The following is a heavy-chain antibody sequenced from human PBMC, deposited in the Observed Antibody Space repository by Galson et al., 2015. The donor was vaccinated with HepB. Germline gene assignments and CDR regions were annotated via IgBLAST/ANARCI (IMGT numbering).Heavy chain of an antibody. CDR1: GFTFSDYY. J-gene: IGHJ4*02. V-gene: IGHV3-11*05. CDR2: ISSSSSYT. Sequence: SLRLSCAASGFTFSDYYMSWIRQAPGKGLEWVSYISSSSSYTNYADSVKGRFTISRDNAKNSLYLQMNSLRAEDTAVYYCARDTVDYGDYVGANGVDYWGQGTLVTVSS. CDR3: ARDTVDYGDYVGANGVDY. D-gene: IGHD4-17*01.